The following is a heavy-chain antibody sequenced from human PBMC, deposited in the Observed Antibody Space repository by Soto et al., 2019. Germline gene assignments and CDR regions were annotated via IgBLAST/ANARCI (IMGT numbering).Heavy chain of an antibody. J-gene: IGHJ4*02. Sequence: QVQLQESGPGLVKPSQTLSLTCTVSGGSISSGGYYWSWIRQHPGKGLERIGYIYYSGRTYYNPSLKSRVTISVDPSKNQFSLKLSSVTAAVTAVYYCARDGRGVFSLDYWGQGTLVTVSS. D-gene: IGHD1-1*01. CDR1: GGSISSGGYY. CDR2: IYYSGRT. CDR3: ARDGRGVFSLDY. V-gene: IGHV4-31*03.